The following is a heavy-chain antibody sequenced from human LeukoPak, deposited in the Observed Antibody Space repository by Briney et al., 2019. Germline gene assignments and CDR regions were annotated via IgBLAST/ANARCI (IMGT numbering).Heavy chain of an antibody. CDR2: ISGSGGST. V-gene: IGHV3-23*01. Sequence: GGSLRLSCAASGFTFSSNGMTWVRQAPGKGQEWVSGISGSGGSTYYADSVKGRFTISRDNSKNTLYLQMNSLRVEDTAVYYCAKLMAAAGSPYYYYGMDVWGQGNTVTVSS. CDR1: GFTFSSNG. CDR3: AKLMAAAGSPYYYYGMDV. J-gene: IGHJ6*02. D-gene: IGHD6-13*01.